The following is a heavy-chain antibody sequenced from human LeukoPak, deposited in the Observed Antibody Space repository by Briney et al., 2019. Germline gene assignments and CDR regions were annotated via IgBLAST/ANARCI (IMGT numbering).Heavy chain of an antibody. CDR2: IYHSGST. J-gene: IGHJ5*02. CDR1: GGSISSGGYS. D-gene: IGHD4-17*01. Sequence: PSQTLSLTCAVSGGSISSGGYSWSWIRQPPGKGLEWIGYIYHSGSTYYNPSLKSRVTISVDRSKNQSSLKLSSVTAADTAVYYCARATYQLDYGDGWFDPWGQGTLVTVSS. CDR3: ARATYQLDYGDGWFDP. V-gene: IGHV4-30-2*01.